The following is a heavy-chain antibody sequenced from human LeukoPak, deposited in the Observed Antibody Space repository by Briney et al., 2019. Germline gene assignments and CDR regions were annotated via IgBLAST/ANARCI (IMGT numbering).Heavy chain of an antibody. J-gene: IGHJ4*02. D-gene: IGHD3-16*01. CDR2: INPNSGDT. CDR3: ARVRYRLAETYIDY. V-gene: IGHV1-2*02. Sequence: VKVSCKASGYIFTGYYMHWVRQAPGQGLEWMGWINPNSGDTNYAQKFQGRVTMTRDTSISTAYMELSRLRSDDTAVYYCARVRYRLAETYIDYWGQGTLVTVSS. CDR1: GYIFTGYY.